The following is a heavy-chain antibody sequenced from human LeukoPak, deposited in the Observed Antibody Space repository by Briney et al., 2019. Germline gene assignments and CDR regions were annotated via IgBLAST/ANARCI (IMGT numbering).Heavy chain of an antibody. Sequence: GGSLRLSCAASGFTFSNYAMSWVRQAPGKGLEWVSGISGNGANTYHADSVKGRFTISRDNSKNTLYLQMNSLRAEDTAVYYCAKSGSYYYFDYWGQGTLVTVSS. CDR2: ISGNGANT. CDR1: GFTFSNYA. J-gene: IGHJ4*02. D-gene: IGHD1-26*01. V-gene: IGHV3-23*01. CDR3: AKSGSYYYFDY.